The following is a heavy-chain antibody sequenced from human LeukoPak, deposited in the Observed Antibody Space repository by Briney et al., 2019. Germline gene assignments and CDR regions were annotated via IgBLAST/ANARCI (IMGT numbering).Heavy chain of an antibody. J-gene: IGHJ4*02. CDR1: GFTFSSYA. V-gene: IGHV3-23*01. CDR3: AKDGYYYDSSGYYDGGSFDY. CDR2: ISGTGGST. D-gene: IGHD3-22*01. Sequence: PGGSLRLSCAASGFTFSSYAMSWVRQAPGKGLEWVSGISGTGGSTYYADSVKGRFTISRDNSKNTLYLQMNSLRAEDTAEYYCAKDGYYYDSSGYYDGGSFDYWGQGTLVTVSS.